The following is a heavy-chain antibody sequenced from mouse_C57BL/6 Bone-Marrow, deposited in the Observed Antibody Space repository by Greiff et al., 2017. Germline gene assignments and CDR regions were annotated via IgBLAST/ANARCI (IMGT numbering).Heavy chain of an antibody. CDR1: GYTFTSYW. D-gene: IGHD1-1*01. Sequence: QVQLQQPGAELVKPGASVKMSCKASGYTFTSYWITWVKQRPGQGLEWIGDIYPGSGSTNYNEKFKSQATLTVDTSSSTAYMQLSSLTSEDSAVYYCARWGLLRGYAMDYWGQGTSVTVSS. J-gene: IGHJ4*01. CDR2: IYPGSGST. CDR3: ARWGLLRGYAMDY. V-gene: IGHV1-55*01.